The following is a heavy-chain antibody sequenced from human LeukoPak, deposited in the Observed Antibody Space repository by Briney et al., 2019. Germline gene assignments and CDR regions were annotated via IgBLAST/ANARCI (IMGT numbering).Heavy chain of an antibody. CDR2: ISAYNGNT. CDR3: ARVEVNSYGIPMRRIHDY. CDR1: GYTFTSYG. D-gene: IGHD5-18*01. J-gene: IGHJ4*02. V-gene: IGHV1-18*01. Sequence: ASVKVSCKASGYTFTSYGISWVRQAPGQGLEWMGWISAYNGNTNYAQKLQGRVTMTTDTSTSTAYVELRSLRSDDTAVYYCARVEVNSYGIPMRRIHDYWGQGTLVTVSS.